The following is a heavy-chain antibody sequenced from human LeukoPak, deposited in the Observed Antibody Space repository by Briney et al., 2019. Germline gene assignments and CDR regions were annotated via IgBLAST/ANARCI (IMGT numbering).Heavy chain of an antibody. CDR1: GGTFSSYA. D-gene: IGHD1-1*01. V-gene: IGHV1-69*06. J-gene: IGHJ3*02. CDR3: ARDWVRNAFDI. CDR2: IIPIFGTA. Sequence: GSSVKVSCKASGGTFSSYAFSWVRQAPGQALEGMGGIIPIFGTANYAQKFQGRVTITADKSTSTAYMELSSLSSEDTAEYYCARDWVRNAFDIWGQGTMVTVSS.